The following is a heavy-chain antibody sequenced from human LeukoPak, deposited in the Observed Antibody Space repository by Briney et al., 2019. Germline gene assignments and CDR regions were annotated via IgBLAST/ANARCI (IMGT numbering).Heavy chain of an antibody. Sequence: SETLSLTCTVSGGSISSSSYYWGWIRQPPGKGLEWIGSIYYSGSTYYNPSLKSRVTISVDTSKKQFSLKLSSVTAAHTAVYYCARGRAVAYSGSYLSPFAPWGQGTLVTVSS. CDR1: GGSISSSSYY. CDR2: IYYSGST. J-gene: IGHJ5*02. D-gene: IGHD1-26*01. V-gene: IGHV4-39*07. CDR3: ARGRAVAYSGSYLSPFAP.